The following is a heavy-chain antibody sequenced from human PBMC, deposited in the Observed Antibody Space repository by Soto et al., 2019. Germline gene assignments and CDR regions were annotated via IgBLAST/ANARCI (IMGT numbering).Heavy chain of an antibody. CDR3: GTGGSTRFNYYRLEV. D-gene: IGHD1-1*01. CDR2: IKSRSSCI. Sequence: GGSLRLSCAASGFTFSSYSMNWVRQAPGKGLEWVSSIKSRSSCIYYADSVKGRFTISSDNAKNSLYLLMNSLRAEDTAVSYFGTGGSTRFNYYRLEVWGQGTMVAISS. V-gene: IGHV3-21*01. J-gene: IGHJ6*02. CDR1: GFTFSSYS.